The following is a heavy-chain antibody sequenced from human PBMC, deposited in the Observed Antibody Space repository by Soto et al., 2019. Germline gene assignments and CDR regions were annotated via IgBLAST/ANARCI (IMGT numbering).Heavy chain of an antibody. D-gene: IGHD3-3*01. CDR3: AKDRTVYYDFWSGPPSLDV. CDR2: ISGSGGGT. Sequence: PGGSLRLSCAASGFTFRTYAMNWVRQAPGMGLEWVSGISGSGGGTYYAGSVKGRFTISRDNSKNTLYLQMNSLRAEDTAVYYCAKDRTVYYDFWSGPPSLDVWGQGITVTVSS. J-gene: IGHJ6*02. CDR1: GFTFRTYA. V-gene: IGHV3-23*01.